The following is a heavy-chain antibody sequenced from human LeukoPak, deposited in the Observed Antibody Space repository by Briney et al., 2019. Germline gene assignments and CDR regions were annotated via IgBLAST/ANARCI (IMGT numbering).Heavy chain of an antibody. V-gene: IGHV4-38-2*02. Sequence: SETLSLTCTFSGYSISSGYYWGWIRQPPGKGLEWIGSIYHSGSTYYNPSLKSRVTISVDTSKNQFSLKLSSVTAADTAVYYCARVWMELGLDYCGQGTLVTVSS. CDR1: GYSISSGYY. J-gene: IGHJ4*02. CDR2: IYHSGST. D-gene: IGHD7-27*01. CDR3: ARVWMELGLDY.